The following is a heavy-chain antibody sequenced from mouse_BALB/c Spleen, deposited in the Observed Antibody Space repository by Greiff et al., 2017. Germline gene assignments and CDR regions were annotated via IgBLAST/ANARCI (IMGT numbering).Heavy chain of an antibody. CDR2: IWGDGST. CDR3: ARDADFGYYAMDY. D-gene: IGHD2-13*01. Sequence: VKLMESGPGLVAPSQSLSITCTVSGFSLTGYGVNWVRQPPGKGLEWLGMIWGDGSTDYNSALKSRLSISKDNSKSQVFLKMNSLQTDDTARYYCARDADFGYYAMDYWGQGTSVTVSS. J-gene: IGHJ4*01. V-gene: IGHV2-6-7*01. CDR1: GFSLTGYG.